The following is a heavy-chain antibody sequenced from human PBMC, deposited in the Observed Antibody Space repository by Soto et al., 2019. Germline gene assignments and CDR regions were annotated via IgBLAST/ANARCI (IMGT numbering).Heavy chain of an antibody. D-gene: IGHD6-19*01. V-gene: IGHV4-59*06. CDR2: IYYSGST. Sequence: SETLSLTCTVSGGSITSYYWTWIRQPPGKGLEWIGYIYYSGSTYYNPSLKSRVTISVDTSKNQFSLKLSSVTAADTAVYYCASGIAVAGTYTMDYWGQGTLVTVSS. J-gene: IGHJ4*02. CDR3: ASGIAVAGTYTMDY. CDR1: GGSITSYY.